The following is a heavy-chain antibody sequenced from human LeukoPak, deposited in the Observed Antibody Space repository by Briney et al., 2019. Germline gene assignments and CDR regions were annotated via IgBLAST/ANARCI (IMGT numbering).Heavy chain of an antibody. J-gene: IGHJ4*02. CDR1: GFTFSSYA. D-gene: IGHD1-26*01. Sequence: GGSLRLSCAASGFTFSSYAMHWVRQAPGKGLEWVAVISYDGSNKYYADSVKGRFTISRDNAKNSLYLQMNSLRAEDTALYHCASERTVGATTVFDYWGQGTRVTVSS. V-gene: IGHV3-30*04. CDR3: ASERTVGATTVFDY. CDR2: ISYDGSNK.